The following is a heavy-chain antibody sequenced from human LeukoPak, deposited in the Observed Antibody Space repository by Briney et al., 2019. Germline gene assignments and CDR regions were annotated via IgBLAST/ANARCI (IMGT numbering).Heavy chain of an antibody. CDR1: GITFRIAW. V-gene: IGHV3-15*01. CDR2: IRSEDDAATT. CDR3: TTGYMHRGLTIDDAFDV. Sequence: GGSLRLSCEASGITFRIAWMTWVRQAPGKGLEWVGRIRSEDDAATTDYAAPVKGRFTISRDDSKNTLYLQMNSLKTEDTAVYYCTTGYMHRGLTIDDAFDVWGLGTKVTVSP. D-gene: IGHD3-10*01. J-gene: IGHJ3*01.